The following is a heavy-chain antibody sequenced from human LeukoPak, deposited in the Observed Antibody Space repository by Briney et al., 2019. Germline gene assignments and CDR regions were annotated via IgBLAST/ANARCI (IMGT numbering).Heavy chain of an antibody. CDR1: GGSFSGYY. CDR3: ARGRGWFGELRKRWFDP. J-gene: IGHJ5*02. CDR2: INHSGST. D-gene: IGHD3-10*01. V-gene: IGHV4-34*01. Sequence: SETLSLTFAVYGGSFSGYYWSWIRQPPGKGLEWIGEINHSGSTNYNPSLKSRVTISVDTSKNQFSLKLSSVTAADTAVYYCARGRGWFGELRKRWFDPWGQGTLVTVSS.